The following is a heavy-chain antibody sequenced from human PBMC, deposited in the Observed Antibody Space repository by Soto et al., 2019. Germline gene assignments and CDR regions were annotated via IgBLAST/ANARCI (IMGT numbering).Heavy chain of an antibody. V-gene: IGHV6-1*01. D-gene: IGHD2-15*01. CDR1: GDSVSRNSVA. Sequence: SQTLSLTCAISGDSVSRNSVAWNWIRQSPSKGLEWLGRTYYRSKLYNNYAESVKSRITINPDTSKNQFSLQLNSVTPEDTAVYYCARGQADYYAMDVWGQGTTVTVS. CDR3: ARGQADYYAMDV. J-gene: IGHJ6*02. CDR2: TYYRSKLYN.